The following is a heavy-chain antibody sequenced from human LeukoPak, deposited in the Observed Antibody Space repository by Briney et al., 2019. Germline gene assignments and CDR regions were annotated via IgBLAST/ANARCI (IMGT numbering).Heavy chain of an antibody. J-gene: IGHJ4*02. CDR1: GGSISSSSDY. CDR3: AIYDFWSGYSQLDY. Sequence: SETLSLTCTVSGGSISSSSDYWGWLRQPPGKGLEWFGRVSYSGSTYYNPSLKSRVTISVATSKNHFSLKLSSVTAADTAVYSSAIYDFWSGYSQLDYWGQGTLVTVSS. CDR2: VSYSGST. V-gene: IGHV4-39*01. D-gene: IGHD3-3*01.